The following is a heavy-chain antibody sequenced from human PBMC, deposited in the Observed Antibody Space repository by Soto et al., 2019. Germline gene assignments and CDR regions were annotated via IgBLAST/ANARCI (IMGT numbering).Heavy chain of an antibody. V-gene: IGHV4-30-2*01. CDR3: ARARGYCSSTSCYPDH. J-gene: IGHJ1*01. CDR2: IYHSGST. CDR1: GGSISSGGYS. D-gene: IGHD2-2*01. Sequence: SETLSLTCAVSGGSISSGGYSWSWIRQPPGKGLEWIGYIYHSGSTYYNPSLKSRVTISVDRSKNQFSLKLSSVTAADTAVYYCARARGYCSSTSCYPDHWGQGTLVTVSS.